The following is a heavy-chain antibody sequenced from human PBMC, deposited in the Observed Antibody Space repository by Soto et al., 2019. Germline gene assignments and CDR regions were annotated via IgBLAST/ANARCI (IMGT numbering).Heavy chain of an antibody. CDR1: GYTFTNYD. CDR2: ISIYNGDT. J-gene: IGHJ4*02. Sequence: QVQLVQSGAEVKKPGASVKVSCKASGYTFTNYDISWVRQAPGQGLELMGWISIYNGDTNYAQKLQGRVTMTADTSTSTAYMELRSLTSDDTAVYYCARDLINSGWVGDYWGQGTLVTVAS. D-gene: IGHD6-19*01. CDR3: ARDLINSGWVGDY. V-gene: IGHV1-18*01.